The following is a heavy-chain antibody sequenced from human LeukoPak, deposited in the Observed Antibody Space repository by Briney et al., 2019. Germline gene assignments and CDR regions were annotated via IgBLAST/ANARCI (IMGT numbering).Heavy chain of an antibody. Sequence: PSETLSLTCTVSGGYTGSHYWSWIRQPAGKGLEWIGRISPSGTTHYNPSLKSRVTMSVDTSKNQFSLKLSSVTAADTAVYYCASTDTAMGYTGAFDIWGQGTMVTVSS. V-gene: IGHV4-4*07. J-gene: IGHJ3*02. CDR1: GGYTGSHY. CDR2: ISPSGTT. CDR3: ASTDTAMGYTGAFDI. D-gene: IGHD5-18*01.